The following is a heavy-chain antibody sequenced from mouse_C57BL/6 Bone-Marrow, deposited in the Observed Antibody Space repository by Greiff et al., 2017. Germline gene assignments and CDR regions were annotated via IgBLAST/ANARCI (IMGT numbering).Heavy chain of an antibody. Sequence: EVQLQQSGPELVKPGASVKISCKASGYSFTGYYMNWVKQSPEKSLEWIGELNPSTGGTTYNQKFKAKATLTVDKSSSTAYMQLKSLTSEDSAVYYCARRRQLRPFAYWGQGTLVTVSA. CDR3: ARRRQLRPFAY. CDR2: LNPSTGGT. D-gene: IGHD3-2*02. V-gene: IGHV1-42*01. CDR1: GYSFTGYY. J-gene: IGHJ3*01.